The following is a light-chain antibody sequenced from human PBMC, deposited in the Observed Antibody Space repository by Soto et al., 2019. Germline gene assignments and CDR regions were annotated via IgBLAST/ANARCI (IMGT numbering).Light chain of an antibody. V-gene: IGKV3-15*01. CDR1: QSVSSS. J-gene: IGKJ1*01. Sequence: IVMTSSPSTLSVSRWGIATLSCRASQSVSSSLAWYQHKPGQAPRLLIYGASTRATAIPARFSSSGSGTEFTLTSSSLEFEDSAVYYCQQYNNWWTFGQGTKVDIK. CDR2: GAS. CDR3: QQYNNWWT.